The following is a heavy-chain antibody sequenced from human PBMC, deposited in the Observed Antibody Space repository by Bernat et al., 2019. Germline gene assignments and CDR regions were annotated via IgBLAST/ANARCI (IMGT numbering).Heavy chain of an antibody. Sequence: QVQLVESGGGVVQPGRSLRLSCAASGFTFSSYGMHWVRQAPGKGLEWVAVISYDGSNKYYADSVKGRFTISRDNSKNTLYLQMNSLRAEDTAVYYCAKEGSDDGDYNAFDIWGQGTMVTVSS. CDR3: AKEGSDDGDYNAFDI. CDR1: GFTFSSYG. D-gene: IGHD4-17*01. J-gene: IGHJ3*02. CDR2: ISYDGSNK. V-gene: IGHV3-30*18.